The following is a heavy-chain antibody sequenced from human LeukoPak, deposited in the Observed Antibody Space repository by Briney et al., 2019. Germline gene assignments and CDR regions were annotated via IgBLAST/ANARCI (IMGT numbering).Heavy chain of an antibody. Sequence: GGSLRLSCAASGFTLSSYAMSWVRQAPGKGLEWISTICGTANNTYYADSVRGRLTISRDSSKNTLYLQMNSLRVDDTATYYCAKAGRASCYDRLDFWGQGTLVTASS. CDR3: AKAGRASCYDRLDF. V-gene: IGHV3-23*01. J-gene: IGHJ4*02. D-gene: IGHD2-2*01. CDR2: ICGTANNT. CDR1: GFTLSSYA.